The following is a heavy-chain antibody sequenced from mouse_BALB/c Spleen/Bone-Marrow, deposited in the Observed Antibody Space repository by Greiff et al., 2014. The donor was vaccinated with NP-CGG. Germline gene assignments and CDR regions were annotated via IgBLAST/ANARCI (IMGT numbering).Heavy chain of an antibody. D-gene: IGHD2-1*01. V-gene: IGHV1S81*02. Sequence: SGAELVKPGASVKLSCKASGYTFTSYYMYWVKQRPGQGLEWIGEISPSNGGTNFNEKFKSKATLTVDKSSSTAYMQLSSLTSEDSAVYYCTRWYYGNYFDYWGQGTTLTVSS. J-gene: IGHJ2*01. CDR2: ISPSNGGT. CDR3: TRWYYGNYFDY. CDR1: GYTFTSYY.